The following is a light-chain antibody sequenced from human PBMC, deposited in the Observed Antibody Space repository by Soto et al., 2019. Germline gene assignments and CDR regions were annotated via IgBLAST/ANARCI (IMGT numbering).Light chain of an antibody. CDR2: GAS. CDR1: QILSSSVSDN. J-gene: IGKJ5*01. V-gene: IGKV3-15*01. Sequence: EVVMTQSPATLSVSLGERATLSCGASQILSSSVSDNLAWFQQKPGQAPRLLIYGASTRASGVPARFSGSGSGTEFTLTINSLQSEDFATYYCLQHNSYPITFGQGTRLEIK. CDR3: LQHNSYPIT.